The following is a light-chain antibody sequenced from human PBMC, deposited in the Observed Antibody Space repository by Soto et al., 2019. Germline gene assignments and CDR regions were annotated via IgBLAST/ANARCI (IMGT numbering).Light chain of an antibody. J-gene: IGKJ1*01. Sequence: EIVMTQSPATLCVSPGERATLSCRASQSVSTSLAWYQQKPGQAPRLLISGASTRATGVPARFSGSGSETEFTLTISSLQSEDFAVYYCQQYNNWWTFGQGTKVEIK. V-gene: IGKV3-15*01. CDR1: QSVSTS. CDR2: GAS. CDR3: QQYNNWWT.